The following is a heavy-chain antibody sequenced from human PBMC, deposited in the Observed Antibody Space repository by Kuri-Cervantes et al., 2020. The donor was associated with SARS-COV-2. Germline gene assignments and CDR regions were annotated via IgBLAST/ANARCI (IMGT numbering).Heavy chain of an antibody. J-gene: IGHJ4*02. CDR1: GFTFSSYA. D-gene: IGHD3-10*02. Sequence: GGSLRLSCAASGFTFSSYAMHWVRQAPGKGLEWVAVISYDGSNKYYADSVKGRFTISRDNSKNTLYLQMNSLRAEDTAVYYCASELMYYLDYWGQGTLVTVSS. CDR2: ISYDGSNK. V-gene: IGHV3-30-3*01. CDR3: ASELMYYLDY.